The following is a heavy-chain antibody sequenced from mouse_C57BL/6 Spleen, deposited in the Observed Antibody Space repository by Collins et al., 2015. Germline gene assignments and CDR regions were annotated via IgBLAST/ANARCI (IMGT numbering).Heavy chain of an antibody. Sequence: QVQLQQPGAELVKPGASVKMSCKASGYTFTSYWITWVKQRPGQGLEWIGDIYPGSGSTNYNEKFKNKATLTVDTSSSIAYMQLSSLTSEDSAVYYCARRTTVVAYYYAMDYWGQGTSVTVSS. J-gene: IGHJ4*01. V-gene: IGHV1-55*01. CDR1: GYTFTSYW. D-gene: IGHD1-1*01. CDR3: ARRTTVVAYYYAMDY. CDR2: IYPGSGST.